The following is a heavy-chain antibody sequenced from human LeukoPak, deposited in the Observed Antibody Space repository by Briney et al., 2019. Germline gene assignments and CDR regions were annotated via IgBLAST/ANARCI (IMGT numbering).Heavy chain of an antibody. CDR1: GYTFSDFY. D-gene: IGHD1-26*01. J-gene: IGHJ4*02. CDR3: ARGQAWVDLIDY. V-gene: IGHV1-2*02. CDR2: INPHGGVT. Sequence: ASVKVSCKASGYTFSDFYIHWVRQAPGQRLEWLGWINPHGGVTEYSQKFHGRVTMTRDTSISTAYMGLSGLTSDDAALYYCARGQAWVDLIDYWGQGTQVTVSS.